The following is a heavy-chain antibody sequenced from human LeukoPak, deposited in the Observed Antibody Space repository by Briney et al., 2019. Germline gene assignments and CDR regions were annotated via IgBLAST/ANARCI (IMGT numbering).Heavy chain of an antibody. V-gene: IGHV3-9*01. CDR1: GFTFDDYA. Sequence: PGGSLRLSCAAPGFTFDDYAMHWVRQAPGKGLEWVSGISWNSGSIGYADSVKGRFTISRDNAKNSLYLQMNSLRAEDTALYYCAKDIGLVPPKNYFDYWGQGTLVTVSS. D-gene: IGHD6-19*01. J-gene: IGHJ4*02. CDR3: AKDIGLVPPKNYFDY. CDR2: ISWNSGSI.